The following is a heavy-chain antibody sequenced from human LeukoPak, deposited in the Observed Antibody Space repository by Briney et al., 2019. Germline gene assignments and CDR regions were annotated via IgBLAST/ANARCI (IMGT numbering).Heavy chain of an antibody. CDR3: AARPFIVVVVAATLYYFDY. CDR1: GGSFSGYY. Sequence: SETLSLTCAVYGGSFSGYYWSWIRQPPGKGLEWIGEINHSGSTNYNPSLKSRVTISVDTSKNQFSLKLSSVTAADTAVYYCAARPFIVVVVAATLYYFDYWGQGTLVTVSS. J-gene: IGHJ4*02. D-gene: IGHD2-15*01. V-gene: IGHV4-34*01. CDR2: INHSGST.